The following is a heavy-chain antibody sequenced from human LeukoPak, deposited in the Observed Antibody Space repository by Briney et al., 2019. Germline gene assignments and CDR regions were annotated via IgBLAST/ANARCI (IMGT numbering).Heavy chain of an antibody. Sequence: GGSLRLSCAASGFTFRNYAMSWVRQAPGKGLEWVSAISSSGGVTYYAYSVKGRFTISRDNAKNTLYLQMNSLRVEDTAVYYCARDPRNKGFDPWGQGTLVTVSS. V-gene: IGHV3-23*01. D-gene: IGHD1/OR15-1a*01. CDR2: ISSSGGVT. CDR1: GFTFRNYA. CDR3: ARDPRNKGFDP. J-gene: IGHJ5*02.